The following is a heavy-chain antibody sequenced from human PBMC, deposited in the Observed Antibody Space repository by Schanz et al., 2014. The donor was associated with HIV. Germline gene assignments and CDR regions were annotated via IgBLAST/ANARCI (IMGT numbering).Heavy chain of an antibody. CDR2: ISSSGSST. D-gene: IGHD1-20*01. CDR1: GFTFSNYA. Sequence: EVQLLESGGGLVQRGGSLRLSCAASGFTFSNYAMSWVRQAPGKGLEWVSAISSSGSSTYYADSVKGRLTISRDNSKNTLYLQMNSLRAEDTAVYYCAKTSITLGMDVWGQGTTVTVSS. CDR3: AKTSITLGMDV. J-gene: IGHJ6*02. V-gene: IGHV3-23*01.